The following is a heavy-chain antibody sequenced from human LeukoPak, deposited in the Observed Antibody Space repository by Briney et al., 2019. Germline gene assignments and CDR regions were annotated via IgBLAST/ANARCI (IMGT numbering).Heavy chain of an antibody. V-gene: IGHV3-30*02. Sequence: GGSLRLSCAASGFTFSSYGMHWVRQAPGKGLEWVTVIRYDGSNKYYVESVKGRFSISRDNSKNTLYLEMNSLRAEDTAIYYCAKGKGKLGAFQSDFDYWGQGTLVTVSS. CDR2: IRYDGSNK. CDR3: AKGKGKLGAFQSDFDY. CDR1: GFTFSSYG. D-gene: IGHD1-26*01. J-gene: IGHJ4*02.